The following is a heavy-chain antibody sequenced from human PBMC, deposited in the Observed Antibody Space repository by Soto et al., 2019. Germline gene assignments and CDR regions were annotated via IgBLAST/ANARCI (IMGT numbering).Heavy chain of an antibody. CDR3: ARDRDDYGSGNYYNRIDF. CDR2: LIPLFGTP. Sequence: QVQLVQSGAEVKKPGSSVKVSCKDSGGIFSPYAISWLRQAPGQGLEWMGGLIPLFGTPNYAQRFQGRVTITADESTSTAYMELSRLRSEDTAVYYCARDRDDYGSGNYYNRIDFWGQGTLVTVSS. D-gene: IGHD3-10*01. CDR1: GGIFSPYA. J-gene: IGHJ4*02. V-gene: IGHV1-69*01.